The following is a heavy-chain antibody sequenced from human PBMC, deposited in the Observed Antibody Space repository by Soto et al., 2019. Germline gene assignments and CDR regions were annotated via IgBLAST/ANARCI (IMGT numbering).Heavy chain of an antibody. V-gene: IGHV1-18*01. CDR3: ARTLPITIFGVVIPNHFDY. Sequence: QVQLVQSGAEVKKPGASVKVSCKASGYTFTSYGISWVRQAPGQGLEWMGWISAYNGNTNYAQKLQGRVTMTTDTSTSTAYMELRSLRSDDTAVYYCARTLPITIFGVVIPNHFDYWGQGTLVTVSS. CDR1: GYTFTSYG. J-gene: IGHJ4*02. D-gene: IGHD3-3*01. CDR2: ISAYNGNT.